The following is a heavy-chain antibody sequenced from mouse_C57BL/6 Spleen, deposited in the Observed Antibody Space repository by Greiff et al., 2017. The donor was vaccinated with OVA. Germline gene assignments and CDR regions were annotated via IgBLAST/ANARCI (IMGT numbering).Heavy chain of an antibody. CDR2: INPNNGGT. Sequence: EVQRVESGPELVKPGASVKMSCKASGYTFTDYNMHWVKQSHGKSLEWIGYINPNNGGTSYNQKFKGKATLTVNKSSSTDYMELRSLTSEDSAVYYCARDWEGGAYWGQGTLVTVSA. CDR1: GYTFTDYN. J-gene: IGHJ3*01. CDR3: ARDWEGGAY. V-gene: IGHV1-22*01. D-gene: IGHD4-1*01.